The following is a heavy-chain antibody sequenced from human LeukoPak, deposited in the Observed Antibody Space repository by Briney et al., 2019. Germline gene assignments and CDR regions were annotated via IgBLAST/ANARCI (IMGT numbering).Heavy chain of an antibody. CDR2: ISWNSGNI. CDR3: AREFL. V-gene: IGHV3-9*01. Sequence: GGSLRLSCAASGFTFNDYAMHWVRQAPGKGLEWVSGISWNSGNIGYGDSVKDRFTISRDNAKNSLYLQMNSLRAEDTAVYYCAREFLGGQGTLVTVSS. CDR1: GFTFNDYA. J-gene: IGHJ4*02.